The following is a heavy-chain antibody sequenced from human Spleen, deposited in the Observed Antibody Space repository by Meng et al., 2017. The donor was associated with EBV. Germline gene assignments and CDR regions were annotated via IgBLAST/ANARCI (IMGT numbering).Heavy chain of an antibody. V-gene: IGHV3-11*01. CDR3: ARGSRRLSGHYGY. D-gene: IGHD1-26*01. J-gene: IGHJ4*02. CDR1: GFNFIDYY. CDR2: ISNSGNTI. Sequence: QGQLVESGGGLVKPGGSLRLSCTASGFNFIDYYMSWIRQAPGKGLEWLSYISNSGNTIYYADSVKGRFTISRDNSKNSLYLQMNSLRADDTAVYYCARGSRRLSGHYGYWGQGTLVTVFS.